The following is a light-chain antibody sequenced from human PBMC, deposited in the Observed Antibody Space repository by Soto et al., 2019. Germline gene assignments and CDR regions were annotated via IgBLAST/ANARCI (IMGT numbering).Light chain of an antibody. Sequence: QSVLTQPPSVSGATGQRVTISCTGSSSNIGAGYDVHWYQQLPGTAPKLLIYGNSNRPSGVPDRFSGSKSGTSASLAITGLQAEDEADYYCQSYDSILSGVVFGGGTKLTVL. CDR3: QSYDSILSGVV. J-gene: IGLJ2*01. CDR2: GNS. V-gene: IGLV1-40*01. CDR1: SSNIGAGYD.